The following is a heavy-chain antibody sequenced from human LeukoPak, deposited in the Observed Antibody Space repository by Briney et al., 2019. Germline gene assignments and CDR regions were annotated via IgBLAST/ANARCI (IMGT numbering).Heavy chain of an antibody. V-gene: IGHV4-31*03. CDR3: ARDSPLRRAFDI. J-gene: IGHJ3*02. CDR1: GGSISSGGYY. CDR2: IYYSGST. Sequence: SETLSLTCTVSGGSISSGGYYWSWIRQHPGKGLEWIGYIYYSGSTYYNPSLKSRVTISVDTSKNQFSLKLSPVTAADTAVYYCARDSPLRRAFDIWGQGTMVTVSS.